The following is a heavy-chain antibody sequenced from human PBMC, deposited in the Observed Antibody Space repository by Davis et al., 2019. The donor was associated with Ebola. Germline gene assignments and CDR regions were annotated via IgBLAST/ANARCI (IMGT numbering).Heavy chain of an antibody. CDR1: GYTFTSYG. CDR2: ISAYNGNT. CDR3: ARTGFGVVIQRTYGMDV. D-gene: IGHD3-3*01. V-gene: IGHV1-18*01. J-gene: IGHJ6*02. Sequence: ASVKVSCKASGYTFTSYGISWVRQAPGQGLEWMGWISAYNGNTNYAQKLQGRVTMTTDTSTSTAYMELRSLRSDDTAVYYCARTGFGVVIQRTYGMDVWGQGTTVTVSS.